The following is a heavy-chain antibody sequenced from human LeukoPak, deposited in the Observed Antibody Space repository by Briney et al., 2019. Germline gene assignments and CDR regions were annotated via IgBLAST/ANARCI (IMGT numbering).Heavy chain of an antibody. J-gene: IGHJ4*02. CDR1: GGTFSSYA. D-gene: IGHD6-13*01. CDR3: ARVGPSSSWYEPFDY. CDR2: IIPIFGTA. Sequence: ASVKVSCKASGGTFSSYAISWVRQAPGQGLEWMGGIIPIFGTANYAQKFQGRVTITADESTSTAYMELSSLRSEDTAVYYCARVGPSSSWYEPFDYWGQGTLVTVSS. V-gene: IGHV1-69*13.